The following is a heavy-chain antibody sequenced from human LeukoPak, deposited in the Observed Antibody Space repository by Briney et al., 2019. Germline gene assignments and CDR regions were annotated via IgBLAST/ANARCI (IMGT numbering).Heavy chain of an antibody. CDR1: GFTFSDYY. CDR2: ISSSSSYT. V-gene: IGHV3-11*03. J-gene: IGHJ3*02. D-gene: IGHD1-26*01. CDR3: ARCGVGATGNDAFDI. Sequence: PGGSLRLPCAASGFTFSDYYMSWIRQAPGKGLEWVSYISSSSSYTNYADSVKGRSTISRDNAKNSLYLQMNSLRAEDTAVYYCARCGVGATGNDAFDIWGQGTMVTVSS.